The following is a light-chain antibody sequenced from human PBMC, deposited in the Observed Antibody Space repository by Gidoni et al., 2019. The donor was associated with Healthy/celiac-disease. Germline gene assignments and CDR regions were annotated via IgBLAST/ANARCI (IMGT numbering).Light chain of an antibody. CDR3: SSYTSSSTLDV. CDR2: DVS. J-gene: IGLJ1*01. V-gene: IGLV2-14*03. Sequence: QSALTQPASVSWPLGQSITISCTGTSSDAGGYNSVSWYQQHPGKAPKLMIYDVSNRPSGVSNRFSGSKSGSTASLTISGLQAEDEADYYCSSYTSSSTLDVFGTGTKVTVL. CDR1: SSDAGGYNS.